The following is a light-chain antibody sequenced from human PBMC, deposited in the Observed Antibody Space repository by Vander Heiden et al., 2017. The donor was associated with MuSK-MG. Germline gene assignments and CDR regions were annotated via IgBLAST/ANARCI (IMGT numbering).Light chain of an antibody. CDR3: QQDYSYPLT. CDR1: QSISNW. V-gene: IGKV1-5*03. Sequence: RVTITCRASQSISNWLAWYQQKPGRAPKVLIYKAFTLQSGVPSRFSGSGSGTEFTLTISSLQPDDSATYYCQQDYSYPLTFGGGTMVEIK. CDR2: KAF. J-gene: IGKJ4*01.